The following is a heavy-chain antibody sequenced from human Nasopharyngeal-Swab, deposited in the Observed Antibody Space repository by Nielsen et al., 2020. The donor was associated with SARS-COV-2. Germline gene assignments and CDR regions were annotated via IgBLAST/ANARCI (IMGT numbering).Heavy chain of an antibody. CDR2: MYPRDSDT. Sequence: ESLKISCKGSGYSFSSYWIGWVRQMPGKGLEWMGIMYPRDSDTRYSPSFQGQVTISADKSISTAYLQWSSLKASDTAMYYCATAYNGNYYWDYWGQGTLVTASS. CDR3: ATAYNGNYYWDY. D-gene: IGHD1-7*01. CDR1: GYSFSSYW. V-gene: IGHV5-51*01. J-gene: IGHJ4*02.